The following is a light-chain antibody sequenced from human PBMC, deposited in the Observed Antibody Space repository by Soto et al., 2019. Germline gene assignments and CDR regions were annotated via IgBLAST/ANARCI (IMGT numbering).Light chain of an antibody. CDR3: PQSYSTPPLT. Sequence: DIQMTQSPSSLSASVGDRVTITCRASQSISSYLNWYQQKPGKAPKLLIYAASSLQSGVPSRFSGSGSGTDFTLTISSLQPEYFATYYCPQSYSTPPLTCGGGTKVEIK. J-gene: IGKJ4*01. V-gene: IGKV1-39*01. CDR2: AAS. CDR1: QSISSY.